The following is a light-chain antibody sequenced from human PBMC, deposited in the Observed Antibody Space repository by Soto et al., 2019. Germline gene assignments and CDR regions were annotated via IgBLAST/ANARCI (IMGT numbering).Light chain of an antibody. CDR1: QTVTSN. J-gene: IGKJ4*01. Sequence: EIVLTQSPGTLSSSPGERATLSCRASQTVTSNYLAWYQQKPGQAPRLLFYAASTRATGIPARFSGSGSGTEFTLTISSLQSEDFAVYYCQQYNNWPLTFGGGTKVDIK. CDR3: QQYNNWPLT. V-gene: IGKV3-15*01. CDR2: AAS.